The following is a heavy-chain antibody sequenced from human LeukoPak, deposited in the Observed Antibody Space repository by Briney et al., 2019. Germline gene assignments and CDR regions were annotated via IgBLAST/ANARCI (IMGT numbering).Heavy chain of an antibody. D-gene: IGHD6-13*01. CDR3: AKDLLSSSWHQYYYYYYYMDV. CDR2: ISGSGGST. J-gene: IGHJ6*03. V-gene: IGHV3-23*01. Sequence: GGSLRLSCAASGFTFSSYAMSWVRQAPGKGLEWVSAISGSGGSTYYADSVKGRFTISRDNSKNTLYLQMNSLRAEDTAVYYCAKDLLSSSWHQYYYYYYYMDVWGKGTTVTVSS. CDR1: GFTFSSYA.